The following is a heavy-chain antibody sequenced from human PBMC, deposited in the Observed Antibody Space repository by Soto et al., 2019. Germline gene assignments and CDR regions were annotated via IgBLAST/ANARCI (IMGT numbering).Heavy chain of an antibody. V-gene: IGHV3-23*01. Sequence: EVQLLESGGGLVQPGGSLRLSCAASGFTFSSYAMSWVRQAPGKGLEWVSAISGSGGSTYYADSVKGRFTISRDNSKNTLYLQMNSLRAGDTAVYYCAKLITMVRGVISPPSDCDYWGQGTLVTVSS. D-gene: IGHD3-10*01. J-gene: IGHJ4*02. CDR1: GFTFSSYA. CDR2: ISGSGGST. CDR3: AKLITMVRGVISPPSDCDY.